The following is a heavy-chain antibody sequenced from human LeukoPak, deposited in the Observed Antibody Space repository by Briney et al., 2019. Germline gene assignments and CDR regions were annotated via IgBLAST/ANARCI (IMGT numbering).Heavy chain of an antibody. CDR1: GGSFSGYY. J-gene: IGHJ6*03. D-gene: IGHD2-15*01. CDR3: ARERGPYCSGGSCYSGGDYMDV. Sequence: SETLSLTCAVYGGSFSGYYWSWIRQPPGKGLEWIGEITHSGSNNYNPSLKSRVTISVDTSKNQFSLKLSSVTAADTAVYYCARERGPYCSGGSCYSGGDYMDVWGKGTTVTVSS. V-gene: IGHV4-34*01. CDR2: ITHSGSN.